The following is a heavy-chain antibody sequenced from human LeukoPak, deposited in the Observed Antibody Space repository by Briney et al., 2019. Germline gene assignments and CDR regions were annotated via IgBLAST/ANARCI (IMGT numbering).Heavy chain of an antibody. V-gene: IGHV3-7*01. Sequence: GGSLRLSCAASGITFSRYWMSWVRQAPGKGLEWVANIYQDGSEEYYVDSVKGRFTIFRDNAKNSLYLQMNSLRAEDTAVYYCAELGITMIGGVWGKGTTVTISS. CDR2: IYQDGSEE. D-gene: IGHD3-10*02. CDR1: GITFSRYW. CDR3: AELGITMIGGV. J-gene: IGHJ6*04.